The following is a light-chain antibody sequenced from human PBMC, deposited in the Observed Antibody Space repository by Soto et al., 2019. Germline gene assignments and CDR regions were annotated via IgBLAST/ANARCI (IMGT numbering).Light chain of an antibody. CDR3: QTWGTGTVV. V-gene: IGLV4-69*01. CDR1: SGRSSYA. Sequence: QPVLTQSPSASASLGTSVKLTCTLSSGRSSYAIAWHQQQPEKGSRYLMKLNSDGSHNKGDGIPDRFSGSSSGAERYLTISSLQSEDEADYYCQTWGTGTVVFGGGTKVTVL. CDR2: LNSDGSH. J-gene: IGLJ2*01.